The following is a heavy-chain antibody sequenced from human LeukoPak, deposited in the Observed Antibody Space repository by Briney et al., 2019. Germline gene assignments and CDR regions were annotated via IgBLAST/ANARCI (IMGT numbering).Heavy chain of an antibody. CDR1: GGTFSSYA. D-gene: IGHD5-24*01. CDR3: ARRRDGYNGGLYDAFDI. V-gene: IGHV1-69*06. CDR2: IIPIFGTA. J-gene: IGHJ3*02. Sequence: SVKVSCKASGGTFSSYAISWVRQAPGQGLEWMGGIIPIFGTANYAQKFQGRVTITADKSTSTAYMELSSLRSEDTAVYYCARRRDGYNGGLYDAFDIWGQGTMVTVSS.